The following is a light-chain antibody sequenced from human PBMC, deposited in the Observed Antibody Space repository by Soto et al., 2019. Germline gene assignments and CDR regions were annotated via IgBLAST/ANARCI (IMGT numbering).Light chain of an antibody. Sequence: EIVLPQSPGTLSLSPGERATLSCRASQSVSSSYLAWCQQKSGQAPRLLLYAASSRATGIPDRFSGSGSGTDFTLTISRLEPADFAVYYCQQYGDSFTFGGGTKVEIK. CDR1: QSVSSSY. CDR3: QQYGDSFT. CDR2: AAS. V-gene: IGKV3-20*01. J-gene: IGKJ4*01.